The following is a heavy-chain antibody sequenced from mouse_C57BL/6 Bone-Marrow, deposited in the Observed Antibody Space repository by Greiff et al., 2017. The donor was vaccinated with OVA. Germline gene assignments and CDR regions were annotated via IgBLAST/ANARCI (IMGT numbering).Heavy chain of an antibody. CDR3: TRDYYGSSYPSWFAY. Sequence: VQLQQSGAELVRPGASVTLSCKASGYTFTDYEMHWVKQTPVHGLEWIGAIDPETGGTAYNQKFQGKAILTADKSSSTAYMELRSLTSEDSAVYYCTRDYYGSSYPSWFAYWGQGTLVTVSA. CDR1: GYTFTDYE. J-gene: IGHJ3*01. D-gene: IGHD1-1*01. CDR2: IDPETGGT. V-gene: IGHV1-15*01.